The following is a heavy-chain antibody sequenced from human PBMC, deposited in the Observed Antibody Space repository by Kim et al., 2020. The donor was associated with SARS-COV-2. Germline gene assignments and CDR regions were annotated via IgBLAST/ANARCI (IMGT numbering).Heavy chain of an antibody. V-gene: IGHV3-23*01. J-gene: IGHJ5*02. CDR3: AKGGGRYYDFWSGYYINWFDP. CDR1: GFTFSSYA. D-gene: IGHD3-3*01. Sequence: GGSLRLSCAASGFTFSSYAMSWVRQAPGKGLEWVSAISGSGGSTYYADSVKGRFTISRDNSKNTLYLQMNSLRAEDTAVYYCAKGGGRYYDFWSGYYINWFDPWGQGTLVTVSS. CDR2: ISGSGGST.